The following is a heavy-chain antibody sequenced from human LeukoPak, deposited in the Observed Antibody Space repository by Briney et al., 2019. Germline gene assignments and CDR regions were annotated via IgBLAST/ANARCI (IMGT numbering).Heavy chain of an antibody. J-gene: IGHJ4*02. CDR1: GFTFSSYG. V-gene: IGHV3-33*01. Sequence: GGSLRLSCAASGFTFSSYGMHWVRQAPGKGLEWVAVIWYDGSNKYYADSVKGRFTISRDNSKNTLYLQMNSLRAEDTAVYYCARDPYYYGSSGYFHFWGQGTLVTVSS. CDR2: IWYDGSNK. D-gene: IGHD3-22*01. CDR3: ARDPYYYGSSGYFHF.